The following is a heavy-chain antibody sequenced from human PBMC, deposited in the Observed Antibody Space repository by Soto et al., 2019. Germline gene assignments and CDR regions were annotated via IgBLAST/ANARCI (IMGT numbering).Heavy chain of an antibody. V-gene: IGHV1-3*05. CDR2: INAGNGNT. D-gene: IGHD2-21*02. CDR1: GYTFTSYA. J-gene: IGHJ4*01. CDR3: ARAWVVVTAPDY. Sequence: QVQLVQSGAEEKKPGASVKVSCKASGYTFTSYAMHWVRQAPGQRLEWMGWINAGNGNTKYSQKFQGRVTITRDTSASTAYMELSSLRSEDTAVYYCARAWVVVTAPDYWGHVTLVTVSS.